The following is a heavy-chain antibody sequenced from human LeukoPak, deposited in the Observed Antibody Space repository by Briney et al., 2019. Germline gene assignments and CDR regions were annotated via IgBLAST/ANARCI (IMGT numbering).Heavy chain of an antibody. CDR1: GYTFTSYD. Sequence: ASVKVSCKASGYTFTSYDINWVRQATGQGLERMGWMNPNSGNTGYAQKFQGRVTITRNTSISTAYMELSSLRSEDTAVDCGARGGRGAVASGGLGGYYYYMEVWGKGATVTVSS. V-gene: IGHV1-8*03. CDR3: ARGGRGAVASGGLGGYYYYMEV. D-gene: IGHD3-16*01. J-gene: IGHJ6*03. CDR2: MNPNSGNT.